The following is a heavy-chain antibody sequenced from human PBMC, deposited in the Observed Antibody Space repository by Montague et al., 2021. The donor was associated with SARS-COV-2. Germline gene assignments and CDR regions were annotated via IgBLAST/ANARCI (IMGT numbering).Heavy chain of an antibody. D-gene: IGHD3-3*01. CDR3: ARGGTERSTTFGVVFFPLLDS. CDR2: IGHTGSF. J-gene: IGHJ4*02. Sequence: SETLSLTCAVYGGSLSGHSWSWVRQAPEKGLEWIGDIGHTGSFKYNPSLKSRVTMSIDAAKNQFSLGMTSVTAADTSIYYCARGGTERSTTFGVVFFPLLDSWGQGTLVTVSS. V-gene: IGHV4-34*01. CDR1: GGSLSGHS.